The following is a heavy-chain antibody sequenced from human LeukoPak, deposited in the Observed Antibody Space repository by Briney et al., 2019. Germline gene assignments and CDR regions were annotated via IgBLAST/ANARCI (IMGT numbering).Heavy chain of an antibody. CDR3: ARTSPTMTTLDY. CDR1: GGSITGYY. Sequence: SETLSLTCTVSGGSITGYYWSWIRQPPGKGLEWIGYIYSSGSTNYNPSLKSRVTISVDTSKNQFSLKLSSVTAADTAVYYCARTSPTMTTLDYWGQGTLVTVSS. V-gene: IGHV4-59*08. J-gene: IGHJ4*02. CDR2: IYSSGST. D-gene: IGHD4-17*01.